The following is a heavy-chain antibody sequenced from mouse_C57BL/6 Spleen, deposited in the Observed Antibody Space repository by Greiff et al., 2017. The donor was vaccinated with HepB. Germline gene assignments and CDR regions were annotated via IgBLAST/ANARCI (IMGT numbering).Heavy chain of an antibody. Sequence: VQLQQSGPGLVQPSQSLSITCTVSGFSLTSYGVHWVRQSPGKGLEWLGVIWSGGSTDYNAAFISRLSISKDNSKSQVFFKMNSLQADDTAIYYCATYYGSLGDYAMDYWGQGTSVTVSS. D-gene: IGHD1-1*01. V-gene: IGHV2-2*01. CDR2: IWSGGST. J-gene: IGHJ4*01. CDR3: ATYYGSLGDYAMDY. CDR1: GFSLTSYG.